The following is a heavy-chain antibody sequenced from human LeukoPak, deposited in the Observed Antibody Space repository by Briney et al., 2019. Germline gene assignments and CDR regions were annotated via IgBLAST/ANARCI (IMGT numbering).Heavy chain of an antibody. CDR3: AKGSGDIGSVPAALGRRYYYYYYMDV. Sequence: GGSLRLSCGVSGFTFSSHAMSWVRQAPGKGLEWVSGISGSSGGTHYADSVKGRFTISRDNSKNTLYLQMNSLRAEDTAVYYCAKGSGDIGSVPAALGRRYYYYYYMDVWGKGTTVTVSS. J-gene: IGHJ6*03. D-gene: IGHD2-2*01. V-gene: IGHV3-23*01. CDR2: ISGSSGGT. CDR1: GFTFSSHA.